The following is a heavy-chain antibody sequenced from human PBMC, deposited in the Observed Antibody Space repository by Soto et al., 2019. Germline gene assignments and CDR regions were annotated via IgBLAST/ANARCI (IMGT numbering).Heavy chain of an antibody. V-gene: IGHV3-21*01. J-gene: IGHJ4*02. CDR3: ARPDDSSGNFDY. D-gene: IGHD1-26*01. CDR2: ISSSSSYI. Sequence: EVQLVESGGGLVKPGGSLRLSCAASGFTFSSYSMNWVRQAPGKGLEWVSSISSSSSYIYYADSVKGRFTISRDNAKNSLYLQMNSLRAEDTAVYYCARPDDSSGNFDYWGQGTLVTVSS. CDR1: GFTFSSYS.